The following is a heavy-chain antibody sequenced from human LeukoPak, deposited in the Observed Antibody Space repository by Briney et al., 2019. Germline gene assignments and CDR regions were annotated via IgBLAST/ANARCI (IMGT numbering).Heavy chain of an antibody. CDR1: GFTVSSNY. CDR2: IYSGGST. V-gene: IGHV3-66*01. J-gene: IGHJ4*02. CDR3: ARTKSDYDFWSGYYSSYFDY. D-gene: IGHD3-3*01. Sequence: GGSLRLSCAASGFTVSSNYMSWVRQAPGKGLEWVSVIYSGGSTYYADSVKGRFTIPRDNSKNTLYLQMNSLRAEDTAVYYCARTKSDYDFWSGYYSSYFDYWGQGTLVTVSS.